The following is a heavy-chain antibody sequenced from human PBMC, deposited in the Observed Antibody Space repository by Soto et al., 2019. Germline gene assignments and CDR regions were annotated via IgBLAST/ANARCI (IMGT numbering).Heavy chain of an antibody. D-gene: IGHD2-21*02. V-gene: IGHV4-59*01. CDR1: GGPISGYY. CDR3: TRDGDGQMTTNPCYYYGMDG. CDR2: VYYSGGA. Sequence: SETLSLTCTVSGGPISGYYWSWIRQPPGKGLEWIGNVYYSGGAKYNPSVKRRVSISVDTSKNQFALNLNSVTAADTAVYYCTRDGDGQMTTNPCYYYGMDGWSQGSRSPSP. J-gene: IGHJ6*02.